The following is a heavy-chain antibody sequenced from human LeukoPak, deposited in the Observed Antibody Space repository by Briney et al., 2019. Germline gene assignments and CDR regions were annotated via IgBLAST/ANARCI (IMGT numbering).Heavy chain of an antibody. Sequence: GGSLRLSCAASGFIFSSYWVHWVRQAPGKGPMWVSRICPDGTVTNYADSVKARFIISRDNARNTVYLQMNSLRVEDTAVYYCVRDFRSADYWGQGTLVTVSS. J-gene: IGHJ4*02. CDR1: GFIFSSYW. V-gene: IGHV3-74*01. CDR2: ICPDGTVT. CDR3: VRDFRSADY.